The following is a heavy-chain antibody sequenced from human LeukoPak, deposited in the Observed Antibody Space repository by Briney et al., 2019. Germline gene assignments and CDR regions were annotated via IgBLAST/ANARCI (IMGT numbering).Heavy chain of an antibody. CDR3: AGDRWVGQWLDLFDY. CDR1: GFTFSSYS. Sequence: GGSLRLSCAASGFTFSSYSMNWVRQAPGKGLEGVSSISSSSYIYYADSVKGRFTISRDNAKNSLYLQMNSLRAEDTAVYYCAGDRWVGQWLDLFDYWGQGTLVTVSS. J-gene: IGHJ4*02. CDR2: ISSSSYI. V-gene: IGHV3-21*01. D-gene: IGHD6-19*01.